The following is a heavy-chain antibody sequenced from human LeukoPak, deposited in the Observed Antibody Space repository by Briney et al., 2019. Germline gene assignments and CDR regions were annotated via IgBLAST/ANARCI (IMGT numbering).Heavy chain of an antibody. CDR1: GFTFSSYA. V-gene: IGHV3-23*01. CDR2: IGGSGGST. CDR3: AKVKIIVVVPAARDYGMDV. Sequence: GGSLRLSCAASGFTFSSYAMSWVRQAPGKGLEWVSAIGGSGGSTYYADSVKGRFTISRDNSKNTLYLQMNSLRAEDTAVYYCAKVKIIVVVPAARDYGMDVWGQGTTVTVSS. D-gene: IGHD2-2*01. J-gene: IGHJ6*02.